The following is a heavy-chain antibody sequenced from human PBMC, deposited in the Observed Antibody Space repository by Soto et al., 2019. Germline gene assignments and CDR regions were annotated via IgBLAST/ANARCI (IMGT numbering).Heavy chain of an antibody. CDR3: TGNFVVVPAAIRLYYGMNV. D-gene: IGHD2-2*02. CDR1: GITFSNAW. CDR2: IKSKTDGGTT. V-gene: IGHV3-15*01. J-gene: IGHJ6*02. Sequence: KPGGSLRLSCAASGITFSNAWMTWVRQTPGKGLEWVGRIKSKTDGGTTDYAAPVKGRFTISRDDSKSTLYLQMNSLKTEDSAVYYCTGNFVVVPAAIRLYYGMNVWGQGTTVTVSS.